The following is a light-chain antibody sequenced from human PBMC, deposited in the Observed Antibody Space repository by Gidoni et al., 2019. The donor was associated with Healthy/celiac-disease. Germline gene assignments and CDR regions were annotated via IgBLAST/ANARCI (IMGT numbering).Light chain of an antibody. V-gene: IGKV1-39*01. J-gene: IGKJ4*01. CDR1: QSISSY. CDR2: AAS. Sequence: QMTQSPSSLSASVGDRVTITCRASQSISSYLNWYQQKPGKAPKLLIYAASSLQSGVPSRFSGSGSGTDFTLTISSLQPEYFATYYCQQSYSTPATFGGGTKVEIK. CDR3: QQSYSTPAT.